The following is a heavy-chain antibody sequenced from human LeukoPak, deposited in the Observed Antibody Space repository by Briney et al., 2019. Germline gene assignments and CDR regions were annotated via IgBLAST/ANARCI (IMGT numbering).Heavy chain of an antibody. D-gene: IGHD3-10*01. CDR3: ARDPYSGVYPRYYYGMDV. V-gene: IGHV4-31*03. J-gene: IGHJ6*02. CDR2: IYYSGST. Sequence: SQTLSLTRTVSGGSISSGDYYWSWIRQPPGKGLEWIGYIYYSGSTYYNSSLKSRVTISVDTSKNQFSLKLSSVTAADTAVYYCARDPYSGVYPRYYYGMDVWGQGTTVTVSS. CDR1: GGSISSGDYY.